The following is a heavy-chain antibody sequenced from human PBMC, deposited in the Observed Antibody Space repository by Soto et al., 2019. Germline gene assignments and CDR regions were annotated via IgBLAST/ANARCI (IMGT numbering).Heavy chain of an antibody. CDR1: GGSISRYY. D-gene: IGHD3-22*01. CDR3: ARDLGQYHDSSCSGN. J-gene: IGHJ4*02. V-gene: IGHV4-4*07. CDR2: IYTSGST. Sequence: PTETLSIACTFSGGSISRYYWSCIRQPAGKGLEWIGRIYTSGSTNYNPSLKSRVTMSVDTSKNQFSLKLSSVTAADTAVYYCARDLGQYHDSSCSGNWGQGTLVSVSS.